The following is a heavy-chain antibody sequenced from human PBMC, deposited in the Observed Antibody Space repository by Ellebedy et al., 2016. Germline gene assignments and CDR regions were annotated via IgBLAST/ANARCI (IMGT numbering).Heavy chain of an antibody. CDR3: ARGGTGWYRDGAFDI. Sequence: ASVKVSCKASGYTFTSYAISWVRQAPGQGLEWMGRIIPILGIANYAQKFQGRVTITADKSTSTAYMELSSLRSEDTAVYYCARGGTGWYRDGAFDIWGQGTMVTVSS. J-gene: IGHJ3*02. V-gene: IGHV1-69*04. D-gene: IGHD6-19*01. CDR2: IIPILGIA. CDR1: GYTFTSYA.